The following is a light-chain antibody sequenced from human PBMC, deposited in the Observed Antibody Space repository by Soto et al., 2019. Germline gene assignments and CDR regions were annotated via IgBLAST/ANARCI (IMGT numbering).Light chain of an antibody. Sequence: DIQMTQSPSSLSASLGDRVTITCRASQGIGVYLAWFQQRPGRVPSLLIYAASTLQSGVPSRLSGSGSGTDFTLTSSSLQPEDVATYYCQNYNSPPLTFGGGTKVEIK. CDR1: QGIGVY. J-gene: IGKJ4*01. V-gene: IGKV1-27*01. CDR3: QNYNSPPLT. CDR2: AAS.